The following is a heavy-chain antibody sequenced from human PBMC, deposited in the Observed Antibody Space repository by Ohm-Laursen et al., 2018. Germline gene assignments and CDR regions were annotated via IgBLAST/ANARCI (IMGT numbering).Heavy chain of an antibody. V-gene: IGHV3-7*01. D-gene: IGHD6-6*01. Sequence: GSLRFSCTASGFTFSTYWMNWFRQAPGKGLESVASINQDGSEKYFVDSVRGRFTIYRDNAKNSLYLQMNSLRAEDTAVYYCVRDRRGGSIELRAGGQGALVTVSS. CDR3: VRDRRGGSIELRA. J-gene: IGHJ4*02. CDR1: GFTFSTYW. CDR2: INQDGSEK.